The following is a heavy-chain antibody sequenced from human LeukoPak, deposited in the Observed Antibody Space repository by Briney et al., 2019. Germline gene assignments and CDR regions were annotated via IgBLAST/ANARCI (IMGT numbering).Heavy chain of an antibody. Sequence: GGSLRLSCAASGFTFSSYSMNWVRQAPGKGLEWVSSISSSSSYIYYADSVKGRFTISRDDSKNTAYLQMNSLKTEDTAMYYCTRRYTSGWYSAFDIWGQGTMVTVSS. J-gene: IGHJ3*02. CDR2: ISSSSSYI. D-gene: IGHD6-19*01. CDR1: GFTFSSYS. V-gene: IGHV3-21*04. CDR3: TRRYTSGWYSAFDI.